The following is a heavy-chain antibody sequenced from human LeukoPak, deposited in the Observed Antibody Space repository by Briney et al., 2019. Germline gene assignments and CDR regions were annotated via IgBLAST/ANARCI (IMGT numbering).Heavy chain of an antibody. D-gene: IGHD5-12*01. CDR2: ISSSDGGT. CDR1: GFTFSSYA. J-gene: IGHJ4*02. V-gene: IGHV3-23*01. CDR3: AKHNGYDSYYFDY. Sequence: GGSLRLSCAASGFTFSSYAMSWVRQAPGKGLEWVSSISSSDGGTYYADSVKGRFTISRDNSKNTLYLQMNSLRAEDTAVYYCAKHNGYDSYYFDYWGQGTLVTVSS.